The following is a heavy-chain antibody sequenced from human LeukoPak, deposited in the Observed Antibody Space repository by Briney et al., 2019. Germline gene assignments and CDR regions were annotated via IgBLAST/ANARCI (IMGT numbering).Heavy chain of an antibody. CDR2: IHYSGST. CDR3: ARVRAAAGKVDFDY. J-gene: IGHJ4*02. V-gene: IGHV4-39*07. Sequence: SETLSLTCTVSGGSISSGRHSWGWIRQPPAKGLEWIGSIHYSGSTYYSPSLKSRVTISVDTSKNQFSLTLSSMTAADTAVFYCARVRAAAGKVDFDYWGQGTLVTVSS. D-gene: IGHD6-13*01. CDR1: GGSISSGRHS.